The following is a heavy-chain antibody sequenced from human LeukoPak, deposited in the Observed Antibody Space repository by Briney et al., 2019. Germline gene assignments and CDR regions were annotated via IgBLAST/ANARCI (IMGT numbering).Heavy chain of an antibody. CDR3: ARPRYGSGSLDS. D-gene: IGHD3-10*01. J-gene: IGHJ4*02. CDR1: GGSFSGHY. Sequence: PSETLSLTCAVYGGSFSGHYWTWIRQPPGKGLEWIGEINHSGSTTYNPSLNSRVTISVDTSKNQFSLWLSSVTAADTAVYYCARPRYGSGSLDSWRQGTLVTVSS. CDR2: INHSGST. V-gene: IGHV4-34*01.